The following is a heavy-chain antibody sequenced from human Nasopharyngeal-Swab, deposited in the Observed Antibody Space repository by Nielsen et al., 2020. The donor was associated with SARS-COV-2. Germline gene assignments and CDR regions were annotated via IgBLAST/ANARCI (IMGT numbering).Heavy chain of an antibody. Sequence: GGSLRLSCAASGFTVSSYGMHWVRQAPGKGLEWVAVISYDGSNKYYADSVKGRFTISRDNSKNTLYLQMNSLRAEDPAVYYCALAVYDYIDYWGQGTLVTVSS. V-gene: IGHV3-30*03. J-gene: IGHJ4*02. CDR3: ALAVYDYIDY. CDR2: ISYDGSNK. D-gene: IGHD5/OR15-5a*01. CDR1: GFTVSSYG.